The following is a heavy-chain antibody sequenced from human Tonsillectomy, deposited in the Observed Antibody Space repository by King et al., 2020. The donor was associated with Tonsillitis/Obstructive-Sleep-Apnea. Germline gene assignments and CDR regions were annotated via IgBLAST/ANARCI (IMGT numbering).Heavy chain of an antibody. CDR1: GGSISSSGYY. CDR3: ATDAFSYGQACYFDL. V-gene: IGHV4-39*01. Sequence: QLQESGPGLVKPSETLSLTCTLSGGSISSSGYYWGWIRQPPGKGLEWIGSGYYSGRTFYNPSLKSRINISVHTSKKQFSLKVTSVTDADTAVYYCATDAFSYGQACYFDLWGRGTLVTVSS. CDR2: GYYSGRT. D-gene: IGHD5-18*01. J-gene: IGHJ2*01.